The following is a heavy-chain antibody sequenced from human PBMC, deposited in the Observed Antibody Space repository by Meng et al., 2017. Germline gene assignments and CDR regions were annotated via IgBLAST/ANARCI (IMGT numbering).Heavy chain of an antibody. Sequence: QVELVQSGAEVKKPGSSVKVSGKASGGTFSSYAISWVRQAPGQGLQWMGWIDTKTGNPTYVPGFTGRLVFSLDTSVSTAYLQISGLKADDTAVYYCTRDGYSDCSRTSCFDSWGQGTLVTVFS. CDR3: TRDGYSDCSRTSCFDS. CDR1: GGTFSSYA. J-gene: IGHJ4*02. V-gene: IGHV7-4-1*02. D-gene: IGHD2-2*01. CDR2: IDTKTGNP.